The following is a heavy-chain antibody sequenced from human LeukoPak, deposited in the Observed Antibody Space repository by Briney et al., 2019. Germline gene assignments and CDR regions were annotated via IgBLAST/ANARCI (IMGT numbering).Heavy chain of an antibody. CDR3: ARRDTTGSIDY. CDR1: GYSFTNYR. J-gene: IGHJ4*02. D-gene: IGHD6-19*01. CDR2: IDASDSYT. V-gene: IGHV5-10-1*01. Sequence: GESLKISCKGSGYSFTNYRISWVRHMPGRGLEWMGWIDASDSYTNYSPSFQGHVTISADKSISTAYLQWSSLKASDTAMYFCARRDTTGSIDYWGQGTLVTVSS.